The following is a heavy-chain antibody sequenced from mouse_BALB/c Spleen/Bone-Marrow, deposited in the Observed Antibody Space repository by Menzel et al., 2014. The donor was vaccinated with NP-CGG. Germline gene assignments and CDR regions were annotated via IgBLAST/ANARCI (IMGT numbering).Heavy chain of an antibody. V-gene: IGHV5-17*02. D-gene: IGHD3-2*01. J-gene: IGHJ3*01. CDR1: GFTFSSFG. CDR3: ARGDSSHPGYAY. CDR2: ISSGSRPI. Sequence: DLPLQESLGGLVQPGGSRKLSCAASGFTFSSFGMHWVRQAHEPRLEWVAYISSGSRPIYYADTVLFRFTVSRDNPKNTLFMQKTRREKKDEAMYYSARGDSSHPGYAYWGQGTLGKVSA.